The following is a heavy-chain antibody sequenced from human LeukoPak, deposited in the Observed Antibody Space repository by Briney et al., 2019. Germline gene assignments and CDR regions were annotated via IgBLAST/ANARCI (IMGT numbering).Heavy chain of an antibody. CDR1: GGSICRYY. CDR2: IYFSGAT. Sequence: TSETLSLTCTVSGGSICRYYWSWIPQPPGKGRVGSGYIYFSGATNYNPSLKSRVTISVDTSKNQFSLKLSSVTAADTAVYYCAREDPQTTVPEGLDVWGQGTTVIVSS. J-gene: IGHJ6*02. D-gene: IGHD4-17*01. V-gene: IGHV4-59*01. CDR3: AREDPQTTVPEGLDV.